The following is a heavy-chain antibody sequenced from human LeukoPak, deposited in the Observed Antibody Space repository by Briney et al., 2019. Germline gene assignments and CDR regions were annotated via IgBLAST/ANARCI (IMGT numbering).Heavy chain of an antibody. J-gene: IGHJ4*02. D-gene: IGHD3-10*01. CDR1: GGPISSYY. CDR3: ARDCVSGVSGSDY. CDR2: IYYSGST. V-gene: IGHV4-59*12. Sequence: KLSETLSLTCTVSGGPISSYYWSWIPQPPGKGLEWVGSIYYSGSTNYNPSLKSRVNISVDTSKNQFSLKLSSVTAADTAVYYCARDCVSGVSGSDYWGQGTLVTVSS.